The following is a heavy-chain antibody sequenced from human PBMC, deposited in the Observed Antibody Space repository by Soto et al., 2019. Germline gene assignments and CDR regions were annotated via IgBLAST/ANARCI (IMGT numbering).Heavy chain of an antibody. CDR2: TYYRSKWYN. Sequence: SHTRSLTCAISGYSVSSNSAAWNLIRQSPSRGLEWLGRTYYRSKWYNDYAVSVKSRITINPDTSQNQFSLQLNSVTPEDTAVYYCSRGIAARQGRYYYYYGMDVWGQGTTVTVSS. V-gene: IGHV6-1*01. J-gene: IGHJ6*02. CDR3: SRGIAARQGRYYYYYGMDV. D-gene: IGHD6-6*01. CDR1: GYSVSSNSAA.